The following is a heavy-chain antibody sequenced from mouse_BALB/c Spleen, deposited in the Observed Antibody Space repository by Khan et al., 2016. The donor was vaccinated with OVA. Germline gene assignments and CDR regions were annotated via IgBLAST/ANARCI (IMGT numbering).Heavy chain of an antibody. V-gene: IGHV5-15*02. CDR3: ARGGFAY. J-gene: IGHJ3*01. Sequence: EVELVESGGGLVQPGGSRKLSCAASGFTFIDYGMAWVRQTPGKGPEWIAFISSLAYTIYYTETVTVRFTLSRENAKNNLYLEMRSLRSDDTAMYYCARGGFAYWGQGTLVTVSA. CDR2: ISSLAYTI. CDR1: GFTFIDYG.